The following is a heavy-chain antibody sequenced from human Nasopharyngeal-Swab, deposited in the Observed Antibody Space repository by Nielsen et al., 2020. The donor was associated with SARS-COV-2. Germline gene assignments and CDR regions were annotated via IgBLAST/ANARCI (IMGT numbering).Heavy chain of an antibody. D-gene: IGHD1-14*01. CDR2: INDDGRDT. Sequence: GGSLRLSCAASGFTFSSYWMHWVRQAPGKGLVWVSRINDDGRDTIYADSVKGRFTVSRDNAKNTLYLQLNSLRAEDTAVYYCAADQTMGWGQGTLVTVSS. V-gene: IGHV3-74*01. CDR3: AADQTMG. CDR1: GFTFSSYW. J-gene: IGHJ4*02.